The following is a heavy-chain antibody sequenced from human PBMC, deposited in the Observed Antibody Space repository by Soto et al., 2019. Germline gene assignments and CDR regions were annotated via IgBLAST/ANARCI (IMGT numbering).Heavy chain of an antibody. V-gene: IGHV1-18*01. CDR1: GYTFTSYG. CDR3: ARDVAYCGGDCLYYYYGMDV. D-gene: IGHD2-21*02. Sequence: ASVKVSCKASGYTFTSYGISWVRQAPGQGLEWMGWISAYNGNTNYAQKLQGRVTMTTDTSTSTAYMELRSLRSDDTAVYYCARDVAYCGGDCLYYYYGMDVWGQGTTVTVSS. CDR2: ISAYNGNT. J-gene: IGHJ6*02.